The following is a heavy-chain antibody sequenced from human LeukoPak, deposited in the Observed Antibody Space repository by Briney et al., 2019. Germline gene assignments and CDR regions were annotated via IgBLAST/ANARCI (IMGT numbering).Heavy chain of an antibody. V-gene: IGHV3-23*01. CDR3: AKDNFYYYMDV. Sequence: GGSLRLSCAASGFTFSSSAMSWVRQAPGKGLEWVLTISGSGGSTYHADSVKGRFTISRDNSKNTLYLQMNNLRAEDTAIYYCAKDNFYYYMDVWGKGTTVTVSS. J-gene: IGHJ6*03. CDR2: ISGSGGST. CDR1: GFTFSSSA.